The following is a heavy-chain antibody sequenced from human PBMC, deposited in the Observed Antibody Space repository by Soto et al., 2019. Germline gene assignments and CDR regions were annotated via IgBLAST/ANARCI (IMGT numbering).Heavy chain of an antibody. CDR1: VVSISSSSYY. J-gene: IGHJ4*02. CDR2: IYYSGST. D-gene: IGHD6-6*01. Sequence: PSETLSLTCTFSVVSISSSSYYCGWIRQPPGKGLEWIGSIYYSGSTYYNPSLKSRVTISVDTSKNQFSLKLSSVTAADTAVYYCARNYLWKLGQFEYWGQGTLVIVSS. V-gene: IGHV4-39*01. CDR3: ARNYLWKLGQFEY.